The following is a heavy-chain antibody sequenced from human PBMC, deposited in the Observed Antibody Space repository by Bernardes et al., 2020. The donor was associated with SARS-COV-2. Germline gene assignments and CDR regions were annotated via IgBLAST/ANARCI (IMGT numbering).Heavy chain of an antibody. CDR1: DYTFTNYG. Sequence: ASVKVSCKASDYTFTNYGITWVREDPGQGLEWVGWISGYNGNTNYAQKFQGRVTMTTDTSASTAYMELRSLRSDDTAVYYCARTDYDFWNGYSPSGYFDLWGRGTLVTVSS. CDR3: ARTDYDFWNGYSPSGYFDL. D-gene: IGHD3-3*01. J-gene: IGHJ2*01. V-gene: IGHV1-18*04. CDR2: ISGYNGNT.